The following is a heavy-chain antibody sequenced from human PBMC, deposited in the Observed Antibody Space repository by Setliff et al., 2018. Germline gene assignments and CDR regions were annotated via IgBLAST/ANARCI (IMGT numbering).Heavy chain of an antibody. CDR2: IFYSGSA. V-gene: IGHV4-59*08. CDR1: GGSISPYY. Sequence: SETLSLTCSVSGGSISPYYWIWIRQSPGKGLEWIGYIFYSGSARYNPSLESRVTMSVDTSKNQISLKLTSVTAADTAVYYCARQDRFYDRSVFVEYFQHWGRAPWSPSP. J-gene: IGHJ1*01. D-gene: IGHD3-22*01. CDR3: ARQDRFYDRSVFVEYFQH.